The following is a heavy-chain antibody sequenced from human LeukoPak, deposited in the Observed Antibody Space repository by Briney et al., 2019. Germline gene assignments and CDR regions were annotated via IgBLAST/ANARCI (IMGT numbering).Heavy chain of an antibody. D-gene: IGHD2/OR15-2a*01. J-gene: IGHJ4*02. CDR3: AKDSLTYSTYFDY. Sequence: HAGGSLRLSCAASGFTFSSYSMNWVRQAPGKGLEWVSYISSSSSTIYYADSVKGRFTISRDNAKNSLYLQMNSLRAEDTAVYYCAKDSLTYSTYFDYWGQGTLVTVSS. V-gene: IGHV3-48*01. CDR2: ISSSSSTI. CDR1: GFTFSSYS.